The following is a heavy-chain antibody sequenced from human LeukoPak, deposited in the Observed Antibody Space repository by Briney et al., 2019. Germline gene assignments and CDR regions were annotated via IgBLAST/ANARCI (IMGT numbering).Heavy chain of an antibody. D-gene: IGHD3-9*01. CDR2: IDPSDSYT. CDR1: GYSFTSYW. V-gene: IGHV5-10-1*01. CDR3: ARGDYDIYDY. Sequence: GESLKIPCKGSGYSFTSYWISWVRQMPGKGLEWMGRIDPSDSYTNYGPSFQGHVTISADKSISTAYLQWSSLKASDTAMYYCARGDYDIYDYWGQGTLVTVSS. J-gene: IGHJ4*02.